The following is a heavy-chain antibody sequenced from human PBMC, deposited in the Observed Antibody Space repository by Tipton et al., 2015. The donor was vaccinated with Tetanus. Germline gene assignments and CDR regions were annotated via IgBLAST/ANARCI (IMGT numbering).Heavy chain of an antibody. D-gene: IGHD3-10*01. CDR2: ISYDGSNN. J-gene: IGHJ6*02. Sequence: SLRLSCAASGFTFSKYAMYWVRQAPGKGLEWVALISYDGSNNDYTDSGKGRFTISRDNSRNTLYLQMNSLRAEDTAVYYCARGPSVVRKINYYAMDVWGQGTTVIVSS. CDR1: GFTFSKYA. CDR3: ARGPSVVRKINYYAMDV. V-gene: IGHV3-30*04.